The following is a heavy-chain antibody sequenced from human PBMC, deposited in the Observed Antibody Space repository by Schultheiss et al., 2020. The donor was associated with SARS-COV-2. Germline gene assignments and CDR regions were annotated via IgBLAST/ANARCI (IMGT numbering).Heavy chain of an antibody. V-gene: IGHV2-70*11. D-gene: IGHD6-19*01. J-gene: IGHJ6*02. Sequence: SGPTLVKPTQTLTLTCTFSGFSLSTSGMCVSWIRQPPGKALEWLARIDWDDDKYYSTSLKTRLTISKDTSKNQVVLTMTNMDPVDTATYYCARIIGSGWLYYYYGMDVWGQGTTVTVSS. CDR2: IDWDDDK. CDR3: ARIIGSGWLYYYYGMDV. CDR1: GFSLSTSGMC.